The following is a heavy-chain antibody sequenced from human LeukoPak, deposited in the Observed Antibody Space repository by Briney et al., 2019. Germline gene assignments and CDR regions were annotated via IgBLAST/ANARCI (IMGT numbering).Heavy chain of an antibody. CDR3: ATVGASAGAPFDY. V-gene: IGHV1-69*06. J-gene: IGHJ4*02. D-gene: IGHD6-13*01. CDR1: GGTFSSYA. CDR2: IIPIFGTA. Sequence: SVKVSCKASGGTFSSYAISWVRQAPGQGLEWMGGIIPIFGTANYAQKFQGRVTITADISTRTAYMELSSLRSEDTAVYYCATVGASAGAPFDYWGQGTLVTVSS.